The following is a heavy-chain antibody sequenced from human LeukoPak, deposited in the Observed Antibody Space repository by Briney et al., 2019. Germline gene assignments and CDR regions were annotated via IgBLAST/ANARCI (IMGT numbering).Heavy chain of an antibody. V-gene: IGHV4-59*01. CDR2: IYYSGST. D-gene: IGHD3-16*01. J-gene: IGHJ6*02. CDR3: ARYGRLGAHYYYGMDV. Sequence: SETLSLTCTVSGGSISSYYWSWIRQPPGKGLEWIGYIYYSGSTNYNPSLKSRVTISVDTSKNQFSLKLSSVTAADTAVYYCARYGRLGAHYYYGMDVWGQGTTVTVSS. CDR1: GGSISSYY.